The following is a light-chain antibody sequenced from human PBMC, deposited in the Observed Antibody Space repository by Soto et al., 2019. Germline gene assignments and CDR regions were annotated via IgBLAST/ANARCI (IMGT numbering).Light chain of an antibody. Sequence: QPVLTQSSSASASLGSSVTLTCTLSSGHSSYIIAWHQQQPGKAPRYLMKVEGSGSYNKGSGVPDRFSGSSSGADRYLTISTLQSEDEADYYCETWDSNTRVFGGGTKMTVL. CDR3: ETWDSNTRV. CDR1: SGHSSYI. CDR2: VEGSGSY. J-gene: IGLJ3*02. V-gene: IGLV4-60*03.